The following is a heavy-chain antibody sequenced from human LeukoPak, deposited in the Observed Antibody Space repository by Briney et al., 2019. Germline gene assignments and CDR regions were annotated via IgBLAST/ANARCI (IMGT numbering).Heavy chain of an antibody. Sequence: GGSLRLSCAASGFTFSSYSMNWVRQAPGKGLEWVSYIGSSSSSIYYADSVKGRFTISRDNAKNLLYLQMNSLRAEDTAVYYCARDATGSNFWSGYDAFDIWGQGTMVTVSS. V-gene: IGHV3-48*01. CDR3: ARDATGSNFWSGYDAFDI. CDR2: IGSSSSSI. J-gene: IGHJ3*02. CDR1: GFTFSSYS. D-gene: IGHD3-3*01.